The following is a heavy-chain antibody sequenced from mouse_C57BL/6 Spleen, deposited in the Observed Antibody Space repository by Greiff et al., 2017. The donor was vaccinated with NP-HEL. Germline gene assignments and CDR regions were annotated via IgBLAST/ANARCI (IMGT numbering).Heavy chain of an antibody. D-gene: IGHD1-1*01. CDR1: GYAFTNYL. CDR2: INPGSGGT. V-gene: IGHV1-54*01. J-gene: IGHJ4*01. CDR3: ARSDYYGSRGYYAMDY. Sequence: QVQLQQSGAELVRPGTSVKVSCKASGYAFTNYLIEWVKQRPGQGLEWIGVINPGSGGTNYNEKFKGKATLTADKSSSNAYMQLSSLTSEDSAVYFCARSDYYGSRGYYAMDYWGQGTSVTVSS.